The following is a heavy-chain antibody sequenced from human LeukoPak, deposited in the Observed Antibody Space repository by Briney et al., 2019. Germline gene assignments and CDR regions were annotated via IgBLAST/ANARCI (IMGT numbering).Heavy chain of an antibody. D-gene: IGHD1-20*01. CDR2: ISSSGGST. CDR1: GFTFSSYS. V-gene: IGHV3-23*01. J-gene: IGHJ4*02. CDR3: AKKMSITAASQVDY. Sequence: GGSLRLSCAASGFTFSSYSMSWVRQAPGKGMEWVSAISSSGGSTDYTDSVKGRFTISRDNSKNTLYLQMNSLRAEDTAVYYCAKKMSITAASQVDYWGQGTLVTVSS.